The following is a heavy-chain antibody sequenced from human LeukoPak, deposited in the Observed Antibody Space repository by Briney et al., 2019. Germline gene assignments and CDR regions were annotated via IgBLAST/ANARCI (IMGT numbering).Heavy chain of an antibody. CDR2: MYSGGST. J-gene: IGHJ6*02. V-gene: IGHV3-66*01. CDR3: ARSYSNHLFGMDV. CDR1: GFTVSSYY. Sequence: GGSLRLSCAASGFTVSSYYMTWVRQAPGKGLEWVSVMYSGGSTYYADSVKGRVAISRDNSQNTVFLQMNSVRVEDTAVYYCARSYSNHLFGMDVWGQGTAVTVS. D-gene: IGHD4-11*01.